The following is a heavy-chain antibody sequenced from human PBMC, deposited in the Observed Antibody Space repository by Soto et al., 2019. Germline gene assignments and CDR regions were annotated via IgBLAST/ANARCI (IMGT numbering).Heavy chain of an antibody. CDR3: AKDGQGSSRRYWYFDL. CDR2: ISGSGGST. Sequence: GGSLRLSCAASGFTFSSYAMSWVRQAPGKGLEWVSAISGSGGSTYYADSVKGRFTISRDNSKNTLYLQMNSLRAEDTAVYYCAKDGQGSSRRYWYFDLWGRGTLVTVSS. D-gene: IGHD6-13*01. V-gene: IGHV3-23*01. J-gene: IGHJ2*01. CDR1: GFTFSSYA.